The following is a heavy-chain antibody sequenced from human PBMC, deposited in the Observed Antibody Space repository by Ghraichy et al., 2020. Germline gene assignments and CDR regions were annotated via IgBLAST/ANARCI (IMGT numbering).Heavy chain of an antibody. Sequence: ASVKVSCKASGYTFTSYGISWVRQAPGQGLEWMGWISGYSGNTNYARILQGRVTMTTDTSTSTAYMELRSLRSDDTAVYYCARDDTLGFFDYRGQGTLVTVSS. CDR2: ISGYSGNT. J-gene: IGHJ4*02. CDR1: GYTFTSYG. D-gene: IGHD2-2*02. V-gene: IGHV1-18*04. CDR3: ARDDTLGFFDY.